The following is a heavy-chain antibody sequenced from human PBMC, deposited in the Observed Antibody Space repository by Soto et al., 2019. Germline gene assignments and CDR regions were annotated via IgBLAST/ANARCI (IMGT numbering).Heavy chain of an antibody. V-gene: IGHV1-18*01. J-gene: IGHJ4*02. CDR2: ISAYNGNT. Sequence: ASVKVSCKASGYTFTSYGISWVRQAPGQGLEWMGWISAYNGNTNYAQKLQGRVTMTTDTSTSTAYMELRSLRSDDTAVYYCARGLSINFWSGYYLDYWGQGTLVTVSS. CDR3: ARGLSINFWSGYYLDY. CDR1: GYTFTSYG. D-gene: IGHD3-3*01.